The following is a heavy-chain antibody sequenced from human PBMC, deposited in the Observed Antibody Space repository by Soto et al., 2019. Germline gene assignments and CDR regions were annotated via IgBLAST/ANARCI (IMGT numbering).Heavy chain of an antibody. Sequence: ASVKVSCKASGYTFTGYYMHWVRQAPGQGLEWMGWINPNSGGTNYAQKFQGRVTMTRDTSISTAYMELSRLRSDDTAVYYCARDLAVAGMGLDYWGQGTLVTVSS. D-gene: IGHD6-19*01. CDR3: ARDLAVAGMGLDY. V-gene: IGHV1-2*02. J-gene: IGHJ4*02. CDR1: GYTFTGYY. CDR2: INPNSGGT.